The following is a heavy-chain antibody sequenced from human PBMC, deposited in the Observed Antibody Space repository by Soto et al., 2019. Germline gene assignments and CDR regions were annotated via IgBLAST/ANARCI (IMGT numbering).Heavy chain of an antibody. J-gene: IGHJ4*02. V-gene: IGHV4-39*01. CDR1: GVSISSHGYF. CDR2: ISYSGST. CDR3: MNYNSGWKY. D-gene: IGHD5-12*01. Sequence: QLQLQESGPGLVQPSETLSLTCTVSGVSISSHGYFWGWIRQPPGKGLEWIGMISYSGSTYYSPCLKSRVPISADTSKNQLSLRLSSVTAADTAVFHCMNYNSGWKYWGQGTVVTVSS.